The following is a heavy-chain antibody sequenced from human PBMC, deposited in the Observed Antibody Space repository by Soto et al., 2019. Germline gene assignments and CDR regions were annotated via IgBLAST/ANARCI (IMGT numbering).Heavy chain of an antibody. V-gene: IGHV1-46*01. CDR3: ARDPRKAGYCSSTSCHNWFDP. J-gene: IGHJ5*02. D-gene: IGHD2-2*01. CDR1: GYTFTSYY. Sequence: QVQLVQSGAEVKKPGASVKVSCKASGYTFTSYYMHWVRQAPGQGLEWMGIINPSGGSTSYAQKFQGRVIMTRDTSTSTVYMELSSLRSEDTAVYYCARDPRKAGYCSSTSCHNWFDPWGQGTLVTVSS. CDR2: INPSGGST.